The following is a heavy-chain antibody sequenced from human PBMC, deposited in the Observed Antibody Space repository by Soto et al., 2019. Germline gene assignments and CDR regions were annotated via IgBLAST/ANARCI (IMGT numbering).Heavy chain of an antibody. Sequence: EVQLLESGGGVVQPGGSLRLSCAASGFTFSSYAMSWVRQAPGKGLEWVSAISGSGGSTYYADSVKGRFTISRDNSKNPLYLQMNSLRAEDTAVYYCAKAENVPLGMGRPGAFDIWGQGRMVTVSS. J-gene: IGHJ3*02. CDR2: ISGSGGST. D-gene: IGHD7-27*01. CDR1: GFTFSSYA. V-gene: IGHV3-23*01. CDR3: AKAENVPLGMGRPGAFDI.